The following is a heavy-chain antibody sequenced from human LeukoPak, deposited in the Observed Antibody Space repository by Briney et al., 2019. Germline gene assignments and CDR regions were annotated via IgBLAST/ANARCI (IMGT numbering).Heavy chain of an antibody. J-gene: IGHJ4*02. V-gene: IGHV3-11*01. CDR2: ISSSGSTI. Sequence: GGSLRLSCAASGFTFSDYYMSWIRQAPGKGLEWVSYISSSGSTIYYADSVKGRFTISRDNAKNSLYLQMNSLRAEDTAVYYCARDGFAYCSSTSCYDYWGQGTLVTVSS. D-gene: IGHD2-2*01. CDR3: ARDGFAYCSSTSCYDY. CDR1: GFTFSDYY.